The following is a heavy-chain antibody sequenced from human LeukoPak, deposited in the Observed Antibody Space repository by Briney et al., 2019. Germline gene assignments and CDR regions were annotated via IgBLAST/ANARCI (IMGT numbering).Heavy chain of an antibody. V-gene: IGHV4-39*07. J-gene: IGHJ4*02. CDR2: IYYSGNT. D-gene: IGHD6-19*01. CDR1: GGSIRDTTYY. Sequence: SETLSLTCTVSGGSIRDTTYYWGWIRQPPGKGLEWIGSIYYSGNTYYNPSLVSRVTISVDTSKNQFSLKLSSVTAADTAVYYCARGSSGWYDTFDYWGQGTLVTVSS. CDR3: ARGSSGWYDTFDY.